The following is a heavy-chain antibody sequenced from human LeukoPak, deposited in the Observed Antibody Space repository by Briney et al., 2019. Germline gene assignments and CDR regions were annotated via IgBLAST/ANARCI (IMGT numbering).Heavy chain of an antibody. CDR1: GGTFSSYA. Sequence: ASVKVSCKASGGTFSSYAISWVRQAPGQGLEWMGGIIPIFGTANYAQKLQGRVTMTTDTSTSTAYMELRSLRSDDTAVYYCAIANKASSSWSYDAFDIWGQGTMVTVSS. CDR2: IIPIFGTA. V-gene: IGHV1-69*05. D-gene: IGHD6-13*01. J-gene: IGHJ3*02. CDR3: AIANKASSSWSYDAFDI.